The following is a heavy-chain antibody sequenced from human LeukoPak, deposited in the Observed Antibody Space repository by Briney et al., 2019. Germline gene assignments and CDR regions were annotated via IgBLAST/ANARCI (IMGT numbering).Heavy chain of an antibody. J-gene: IGHJ6*02. CDR3: ARDIVVVPAARNYYYYYGMDV. V-gene: IGHV1-18*01. CDR1: GYTFTSYG. CDR2: ISAYNGNT. D-gene: IGHD2-2*01. Sequence: ASVKVSCKASGYTFTSYGISWVRQAPGQGLEWMGWISAYNGNTNYAQKLQGGVTMTTDTSTSTAYMELSRLRSDDTAVYYCARDIVVVPAARNYYYYYGMDVWGQGTTVTVSS.